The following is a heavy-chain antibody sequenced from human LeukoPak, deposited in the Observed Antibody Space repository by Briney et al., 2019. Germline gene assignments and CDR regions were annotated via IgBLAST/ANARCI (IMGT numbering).Heavy chain of an antibody. CDR3: ARAGGFFSPFGY. J-gene: IGHJ4*02. Sequence: SEALSLTCTVSGGSISSGGYYWSWIRQHPGKGLEWIGYIYYSGSTYYNPSLKSRVTISVDTSKNQFSLKLSSVTAADTAVYYCARAGGFFSPFGYWGQGTLVTVSS. D-gene: IGHD3-16*01. CDR2: IYYSGST. CDR1: GGSISSGGYY. V-gene: IGHV4-31*03.